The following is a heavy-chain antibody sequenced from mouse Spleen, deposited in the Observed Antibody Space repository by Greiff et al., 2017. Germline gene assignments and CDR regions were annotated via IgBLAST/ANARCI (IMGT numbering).Heavy chain of an antibody. CDR3: ARGQLGLRSFAY. CDR1: GYTFTSYW. Sequence: VQLQQPGAELVKPGASVKLSCKASGYTFTSYWMQWVKQRPGQGLEWIGEIDPSDSYTNYNQKFKGKATLTVDTSSSTAYMQLSSLTSEDSAVYYCARGQLGLRSFAYWGQGTLVTVSA. CDR2: IDPSDSYT. D-gene: IGHD3-1*01. V-gene: IGHV1-50*01. J-gene: IGHJ3*01.